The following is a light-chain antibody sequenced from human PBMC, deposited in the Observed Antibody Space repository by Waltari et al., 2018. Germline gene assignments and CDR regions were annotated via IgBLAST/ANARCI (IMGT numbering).Light chain of an antibody. CDR3: NSYTDTSSVV. Sequence: QSALTQPASLSGSPGQSVTISCTGTSSDVGAYTYVSWYQQVPGNAPKLLMYDVSQRPSGVSDRFSGSKSGNTASLTISGLQAEDEGDYYCNSYTDTSSVVFGGGTKLTVL. CDR1: SSDVGAYTY. CDR2: DVS. V-gene: IGLV2-14*03. J-gene: IGLJ2*01.